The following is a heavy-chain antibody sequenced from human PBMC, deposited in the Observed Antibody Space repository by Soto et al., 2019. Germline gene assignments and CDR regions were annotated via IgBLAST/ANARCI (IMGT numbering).Heavy chain of an antibody. V-gene: IGHV3-33*03. CDR1: GFTISTHG. Sequence: QAQLVESGGGVVQPGTSLRLSCAASGFTISTHGMHWVRQAPGKGLEWLANIWYDGSNKFYAESVKGRFSISKDNSKNTLYLQISSLRAEDTAVYYCAAATTWNFHFPYWGQGTQVTGSS. CDR2: IWYDGSNK. J-gene: IGHJ4*02. D-gene: IGHD1-7*01. CDR3: AAATTWNFHFPY.